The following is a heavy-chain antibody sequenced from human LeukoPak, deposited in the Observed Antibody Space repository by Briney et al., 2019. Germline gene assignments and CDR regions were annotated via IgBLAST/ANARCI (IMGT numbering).Heavy chain of an antibody. D-gene: IGHD1-26*01. CDR1: GFTFSSYW. V-gene: IGHV3-7*01. CDR3: ARVRWWEHIIGAFDI. CDR2: IKQDGSEK. J-gene: IGHJ3*02. Sequence: GGSLRLSCAAPGFTFSSYWMSWVRQAPGKGLEWVANIKQDGSEKYYVDSVKGRFTISRDNAKNSLYLQMNSLRAEDTAVYYCARVRWWEHIIGAFDIWGQGTMVTVSS.